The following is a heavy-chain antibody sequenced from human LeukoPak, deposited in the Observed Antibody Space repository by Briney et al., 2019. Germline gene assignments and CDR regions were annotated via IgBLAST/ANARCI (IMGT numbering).Heavy chain of an antibody. J-gene: IGHJ4*02. V-gene: IGHV3-48*01. Sequence: PGGSLRLSCAASGFTFSSYSMNWVRQAPGKGLEWVSYISSSSSTIYYADSVKGRFTISRDIAKNSLYLQMNSLRAEDTAVYYCARGDYDYVWGSYRYTWPLFDYWGQGTLVTVSS. D-gene: IGHD3-16*02. CDR3: ARGDYDYVWGSYRYTWPLFDY. CDR1: GFTFSSYS. CDR2: ISSSSSTI.